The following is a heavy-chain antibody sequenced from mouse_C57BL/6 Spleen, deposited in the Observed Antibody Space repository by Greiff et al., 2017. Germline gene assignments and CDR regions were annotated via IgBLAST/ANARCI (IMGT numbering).Heavy chain of an antibody. Sequence: VQLQQSGAELVKPGASVKISCKASGYAFSSYWMNWVKQRPGKGLEWIGQIYPGDGDTNYNGKFKGKATLTADKSSSTAYMQLSSLTSEDSAVYFCARGSNSLYFDYWGQGTTLTVSS. J-gene: IGHJ2*01. D-gene: IGHD2-5*01. CDR1: GYAFSSYW. CDR3: ARGSNSLYFDY. CDR2: IYPGDGDT. V-gene: IGHV1-80*01.